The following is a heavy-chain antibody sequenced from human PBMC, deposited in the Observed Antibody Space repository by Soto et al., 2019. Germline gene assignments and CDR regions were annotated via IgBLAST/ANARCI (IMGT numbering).Heavy chain of an antibody. Sequence: ASATVSCKASGYTFTSYAMQWVRQAPGQRLEWMGWINPNSGNTGYAQKFQGRVTMTRNTSISTAYMELSSLRSEDTAVYYCARVSGYDFWSGNYMDVWGKGTTVTVSS. CDR2: INPNSGNT. V-gene: IGHV1-8*02. J-gene: IGHJ6*03. CDR3: ARVSGYDFWSGNYMDV. D-gene: IGHD3-3*01. CDR1: GYTFTSYA.